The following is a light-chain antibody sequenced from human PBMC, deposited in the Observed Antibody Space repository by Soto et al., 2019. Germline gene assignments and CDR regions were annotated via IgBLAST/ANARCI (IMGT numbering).Light chain of an antibody. V-gene: IGKV1D-17*01. CDR1: QGISNY. CDR3: LQHNSYLST. Sequence: NIQMTQSPSAMSASVGDRVTITCRARQGISNYLAWFQQKPGKVPKHLIYAASSLQSGVPSRFSGSGSGTEFTLTISSLQPEDFATYYCLQHNSYLSTFGQGTRLEIK. J-gene: IGKJ5*01. CDR2: AAS.